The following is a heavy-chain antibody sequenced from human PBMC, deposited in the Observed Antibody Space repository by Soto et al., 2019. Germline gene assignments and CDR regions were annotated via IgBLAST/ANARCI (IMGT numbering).Heavy chain of an antibody. V-gene: IGHV3-23*01. CDR2: ISGSGGST. J-gene: IGHJ6*02. CDR3: AKGTSWYSSVYGMDV. Sequence: PGGSLRLSCAASGFTFSSYAMSWVRQAPGKGLEWVSAISGSGGSTYYADSVKGRFTISRDNSKNTLYLQMNSLRAEDTAVYYCAKGTSWYSSVYGMDVWGQGTTVTVSS. D-gene: IGHD6-13*01. CDR1: GFTFSSYA.